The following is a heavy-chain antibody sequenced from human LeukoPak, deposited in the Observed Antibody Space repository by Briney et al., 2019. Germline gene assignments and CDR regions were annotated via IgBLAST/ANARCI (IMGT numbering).Heavy chain of an antibody. Sequence: GGSLRLSCAASGFSVTRNYVSWVRQAPGKGMEWVSLMYSGGGTSYADSVKGRFTISRDTSKNTLYLQMSSLRAEDTALYYCARYDNGKDYFDYWGQGTLVTVSS. CDR1: GFSVTRNY. D-gene: IGHD1-1*01. CDR2: MYSGGGT. J-gene: IGHJ4*02. V-gene: IGHV3-53*01. CDR3: ARYDNGKDYFDY.